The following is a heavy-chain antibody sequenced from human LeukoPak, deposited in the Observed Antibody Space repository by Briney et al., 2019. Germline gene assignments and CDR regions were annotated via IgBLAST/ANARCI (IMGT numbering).Heavy chain of an antibody. Sequence: PSETLSLTCTVSGGSISSSSYYWGWIRQPPGKGLEWIGNIYYSGSTYYNPSLESRVTISVDTSRNQFSLKLISVTAADTAVYYCARVKYTYGFPHFDHWGQGTLVTVSS. CDR1: GGSISSSSYY. V-gene: IGHV4-39*01. CDR3: ARVKYTYGFPHFDH. J-gene: IGHJ4*02. CDR2: IYYSGST. D-gene: IGHD5-18*01.